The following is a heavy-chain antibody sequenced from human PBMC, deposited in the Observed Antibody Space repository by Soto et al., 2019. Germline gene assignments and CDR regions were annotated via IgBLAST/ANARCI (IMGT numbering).Heavy chain of an antibody. CDR2: ISGSGRGT. Sequence: EAQLLESGGGLVQPGGSLRLSCAASGFTFSNFAMTWVRQAPGKELEWVSSISGSGRGTYCADSVKGRCTISRDNSKNTLYLQMNSLRTEDTAVYYCAKGSRHCDVPSCYSLSGFDLWGQGTMVTASS. V-gene: IGHV3-23*01. J-gene: IGHJ3*01. D-gene: IGHD2-2*02. CDR3: AKGSRHCDVPSCYSLSGFDL. CDR1: GFTFSNFA.